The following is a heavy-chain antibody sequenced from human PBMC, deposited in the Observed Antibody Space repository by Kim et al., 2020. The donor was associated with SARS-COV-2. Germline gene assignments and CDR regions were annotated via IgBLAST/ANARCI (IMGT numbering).Heavy chain of an antibody. CDR3: ARANWGTLDYFDY. V-gene: IGHV3-33*01. J-gene: IGHJ4*02. D-gene: IGHD7-27*01. Sequence: YYADTVKGRFTSSRDNSKNTLYLQMNSLRGEGTAVYDCARANWGTLDYFDYWGQGTLVTGSS.